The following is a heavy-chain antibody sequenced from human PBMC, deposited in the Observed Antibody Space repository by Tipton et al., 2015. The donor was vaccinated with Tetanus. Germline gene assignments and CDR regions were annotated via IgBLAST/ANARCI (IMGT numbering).Heavy chain of an antibody. CDR3: AREEVLLWFGEGWFDL. CDR2: ISSSSSYI. J-gene: IGHJ5*02. V-gene: IGHV3-21*01. Sequence: SLRLSCAASGFTFSSYSMNWVRQAPGKGLEWVSSISSSSSYIYYADSVKGRFTISRDNAKNSLYLQMNSLRAEDTAVYYCAREEVLLWFGEGWFDLWGQGTLVTVSS. D-gene: IGHD3-10*01. CDR1: GFTFSSYS.